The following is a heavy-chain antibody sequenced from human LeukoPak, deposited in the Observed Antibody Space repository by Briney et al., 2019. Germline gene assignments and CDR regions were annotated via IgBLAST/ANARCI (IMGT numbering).Heavy chain of an antibody. CDR1: GFTFSSYW. CDR3: AKAMVRGMTPLDY. V-gene: IGHV3-9*01. Sequence: PGGSLRLSCAASGFTFSSYWMTWVRQAPGKGLEWVSGISWNSGNTDYADSVKGRFAISRDNAKKSLYLQMNSLRTEDTALYYCAKAMVRGMTPLDYWGQGTLVTVSS. D-gene: IGHD3-10*01. CDR2: ISWNSGNT. J-gene: IGHJ4*02.